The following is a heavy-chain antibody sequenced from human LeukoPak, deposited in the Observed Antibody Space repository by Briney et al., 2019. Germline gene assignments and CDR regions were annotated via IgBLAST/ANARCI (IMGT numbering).Heavy chain of an antibody. Sequence: GASVKVSCKASGGTFSSYAISWVRQAPGQGLEWMGGIIPIFGTANYAQKFQGRVTITADESTSTAYMELSSLRSEDTAVYYCARNLPGYSYGYHHGYWGQGTLVTVSS. J-gene: IGHJ4*02. CDR3: ARNLPGYSYGYHHGY. CDR2: IIPIFGTA. D-gene: IGHD5-18*01. V-gene: IGHV1-69*13. CDR1: GGTFSSYA.